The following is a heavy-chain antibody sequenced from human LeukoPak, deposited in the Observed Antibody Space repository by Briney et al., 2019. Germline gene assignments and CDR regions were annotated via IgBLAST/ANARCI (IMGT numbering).Heavy chain of an antibody. V-gene: IGHV3-23*01. CDR1: GFTFSSYA. D-gene: IGHD1-26*01. J-gene: IGHJ4*02. CDR2: ISGSGGST. CDR3: AKDRYSGSYGRFADQDY. Sequence: QPGGSLRLSCAASGFTFSSYAMSWVRQAPGKGLEWVSAISGSGGSTYYADSVKGRFTISRDNSKNTLYLQMNSLRAEDTAVYYCAKDRYSGSYGRFADQDYWGQGTLVTVSS.